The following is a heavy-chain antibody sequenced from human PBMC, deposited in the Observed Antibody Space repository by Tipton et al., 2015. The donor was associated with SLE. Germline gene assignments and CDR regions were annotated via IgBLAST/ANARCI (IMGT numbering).Heavy chain of an antibody. CDR1: GGSISGYY. J-gene: IGHJ2*01. Sequence: TLSLTCTVSGGSISGYYWSWIRQPPGKGLEWIGEINHSGSTNYNPSLKSRVTISVDTSKNQFSLKLSSVTAADTAVYYCARISRAGDWYFDPWGRGTLVTVSS. CDR3: ARISRAGDWYFDP. D-gene: IGHD2-15*01. V-gene: IGHV4-34*01. CDR2: INHSGST.